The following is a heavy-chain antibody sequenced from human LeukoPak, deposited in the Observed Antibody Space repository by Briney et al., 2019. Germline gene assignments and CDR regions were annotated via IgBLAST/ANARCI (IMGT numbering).Heavy chain of an antibody. J-gene: IGHJ3*02. CDR2: ISGSGGST. V-gene: IGHV3-23*01. CDR3: ATHWTPRGVIAAAGTGVAFDI. D-gene: IGHD6-13*01. Sequence: GGSLRLSCAASGFTFITYAMSWVRQAPGKGLEWVSAISGSGGSTYYADSVKGRFTISRDNSKNTLYLQMNSLRAEDTAVYYCATHWTPRGVIAAAGTGVAFDIWGQGTMVTVSS. CDR1: GFTFITYA.